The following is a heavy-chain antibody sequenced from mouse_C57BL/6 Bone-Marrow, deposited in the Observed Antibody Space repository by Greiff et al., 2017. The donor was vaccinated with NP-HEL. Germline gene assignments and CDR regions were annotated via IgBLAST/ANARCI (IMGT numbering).Heavy chain of an antibody. CDR2: ISYDGSN. CDR1: GYSITSGYY. CDR3: ARDRVVAVDY. D-gene: IGHD1-1*01. V-gene: IGHV3-6*01. J-gene: IGHJ2*01. Sequence: EVKLMESGPGLVKPSQSLSLTCSVTGYSITSGYYWNWIRQFPGNKLEWMGYISYDGSNNYNPSLKNRISITRDTSKNQFFLKLNSVTTEDTATYYCARDRVVAVDYWGQGTTLTVSS.